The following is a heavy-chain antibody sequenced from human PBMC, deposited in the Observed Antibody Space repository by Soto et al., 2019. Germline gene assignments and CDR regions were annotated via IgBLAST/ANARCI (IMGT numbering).Heavy chain of an antibody. Sequence: QITLKESGPTLVKPTQTLTLTCTFSGFSLSTSGLGVGWIRPPPGKALEWLALIYWNDDKRYSPSLKNRLTITRDTSKNQVVLTVTNMDPVDTATYYCARRDTPPTGPYFDSWGQGTLVTVSS. D-gene: IGHD2-15*01. CDR1: GFSLSTSGLG. J-gene: IGHJ4*02. V-gene: IGHV2-5*01. CDR3: ARRDTPPTGPYFDS. CDR2: IYWNDDK.